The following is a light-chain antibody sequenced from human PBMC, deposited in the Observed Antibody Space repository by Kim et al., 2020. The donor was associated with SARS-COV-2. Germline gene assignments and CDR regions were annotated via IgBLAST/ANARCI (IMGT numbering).Light chain of an antibody. V-gene: IGKV3-11*01. CDR1: QSISSF. J-gene: IGKJ5*01. CDR3: QQRGNWPLT. CDR2: DTS. Sequence: DIVLTQSPATLSLSPGERATLSCRASQSISSFLSWYQQKPGQAPRLLIYDTSNRATGIPARFSGGGSGTDFTLTITSLEPEDFAVYYCQQRGNWPLTFGQGTRLEIK.